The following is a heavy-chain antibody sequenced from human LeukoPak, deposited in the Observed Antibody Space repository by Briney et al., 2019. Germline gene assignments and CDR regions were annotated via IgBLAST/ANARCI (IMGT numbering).Heavy chain of an antibody. CDR1: GFTFDDYG. J-gene: IGHJ3*02. V-gene: IGHV3-20*01. Sequence: GGSLRLSCAASGFTFDDYGMSWVRQAPGKGLEWVSGINWNGGSTGCADSVKGRFTISRDNAKNSLYLQMNSLRAEDTALYHCARALSGDYRDAFDIWGQGTMVTVSS. CDR3: ARALSGDYRDAFDI. CDR2: INWNGGST. D-gene: IGHD4-11*01.